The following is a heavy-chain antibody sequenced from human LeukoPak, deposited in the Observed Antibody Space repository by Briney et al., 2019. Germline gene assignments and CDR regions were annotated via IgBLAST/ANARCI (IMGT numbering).Heavy chain of an antibody. CDR2: IYYSGST. J-gene: IGHJ6*02. CDR3: ARVDLPYYGMDV. V-gene: IGHV4-59*01. CDR1: GGSISSYY. Sequence: PSETLSLTCTVSGGSISSYYWSWIWQPPGKGLEWIGYIYYSGSTDYIPSLKSRVTISVDTSKNQFSLKLTSVTAADTAVYYCARVDLPYYGMDVWGQGTTVTVSS.